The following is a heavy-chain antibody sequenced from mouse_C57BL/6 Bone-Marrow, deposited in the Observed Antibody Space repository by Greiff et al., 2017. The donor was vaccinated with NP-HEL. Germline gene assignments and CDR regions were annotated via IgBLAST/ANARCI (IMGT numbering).Heavy chain of an antibody. J-gene: IGHJ3*01. CDR2: IYPGDGDT. CDR3: APGSRFAY. CDR1: GYAFSSSW. D-gene: IGHD1-1*01. Sequence: QVQLQQSGPELVKPGASVKISCKASGYAFSSSWMNWVKQRPGKGLEWIGRIYPGDGDTNYNGKFKGKATLTADKSSSTAYMQLSSLTSEDSAVYFCAPGSRFAYWGQGTLVTVSA. V-gene: IGHV1-82*01.